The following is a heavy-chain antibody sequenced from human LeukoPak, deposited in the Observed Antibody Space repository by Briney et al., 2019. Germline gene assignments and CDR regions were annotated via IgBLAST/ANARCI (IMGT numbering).Heavy chain of an antibody. V-gene: IGHV1-2*02. CDR3: ARGYCTNGVCYTWWFDP. D-gene: IGHD2-8*01. CDR1: GYTFTGYY. CDR2: INPNSGGT. Sequence: ASAKVSCKASGYTFTGYYMHWVRQAPGQGLEWMGWINPNSGGTNYAQKFQGRVTMTRDTSISTAYMELSRLRSDDTAVYYCARGYCTNGVCYTWWFDPWGQGTLVTVSS. J-gene: IGHJ5*02.